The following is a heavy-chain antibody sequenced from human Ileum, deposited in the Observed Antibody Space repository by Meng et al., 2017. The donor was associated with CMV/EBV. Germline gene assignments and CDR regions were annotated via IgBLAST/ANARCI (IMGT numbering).Heavy chain of an antibody. CDR2: IYYTGTT. Sequence: SETLSLTCTVSGGSISSTTHYWGWIRQPPGKGLEWIGTIYYTGTTYNNPSLKSRTTIFVDTSQNQFSLKLSSVTAADAAEYYCARHSSSCANGVCYFYFYYGMDVWGQGATVTVSS. J-gene: IGHJ6*02. V-gene: IGHV4-39*01. CDR3: ARHSSSCANGVCYFYFYYGMDV. D-gene: IGHD2-8*01. CDR1: GGSISSTTHY.